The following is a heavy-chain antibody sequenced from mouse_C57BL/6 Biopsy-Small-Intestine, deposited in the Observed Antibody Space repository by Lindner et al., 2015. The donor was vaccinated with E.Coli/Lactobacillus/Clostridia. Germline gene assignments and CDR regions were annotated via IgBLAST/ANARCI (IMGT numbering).Heavy chain of an antibody. CDR1: AFNIRDDY. CDR2: IDPANGKT. Sequence: VQLQESGAEPVRPGASVKLSCTASAFNIRDDYMHWVRQRPEQGLEWIGRIDPANGKTEYAPKFQDKATITSDTSSNTAYLQLSSLTSEDTAVYYCARSPSGYRFSMDYWGQGTSVTVSS. V-gene: IGHV14-4*01. D-gene: IGHD1-2*01. CDR3: ARSPSGYRFSMDY. J-gene: IGHJ4*01.